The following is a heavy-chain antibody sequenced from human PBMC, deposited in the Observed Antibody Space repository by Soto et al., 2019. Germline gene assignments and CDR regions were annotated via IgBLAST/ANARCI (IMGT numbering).Heavy chain of an antibody. CDR1: GFTFDDYT. D-gene: IGHD3-22*01. V-gene: IGHV3-43*01. J-gene: IGHJ4*02. Sequence: GGSLRLSCAASGFTFDDYTMHWVRQAPGKGLEWVSLISWDGGSTYYADSVKGRFTISRDNSKNSLYLQMNSLRTEDTALYYCATQRWGYYYFDYWGQGTLVTVSS. CDR2: ISWDGGST. CDR3: ATQRWGYYYFDY.